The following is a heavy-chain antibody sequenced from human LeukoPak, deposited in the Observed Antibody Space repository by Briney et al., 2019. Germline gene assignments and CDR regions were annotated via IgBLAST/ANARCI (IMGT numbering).Heavy chain of an antibody. J-gene: IGHJ3*02. V-gene: IGHV3-64*01. D-gene: IGHD2-21*02. CDR2: TSSNGGST. CDR3: ARDLMVGGLRYCGGDCYSQNDAFDI. CDR1: GFTFSTYA. Sequence: GGSLRLSCAASGFTFSTYAMHWVRQAPGNGLEYVSGTSSNGGSTYYANSVKGRFSISRDNSKNTLYLQMGSLRAEDMAVYYCARDLMVGGLRYCGGDCYSQNDAFDIWGQGTMVTVSS.